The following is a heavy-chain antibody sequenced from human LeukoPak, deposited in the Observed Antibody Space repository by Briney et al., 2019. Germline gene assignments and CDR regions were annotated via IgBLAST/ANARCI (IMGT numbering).Heavy chain of an antibody. CDR2: IYYSGST. J-gene: IGHJ6*02. CDR1: GGSISSYY. CDR3: ARVAGLRYFDWLSGYGMDV. Sequence: PSETLSLTCTVSGGSISSYYWSWIRQPPGKGLEWIAYIYYSGSTNYNPSLKSRVSISVDTSKSQFSLKLSSVTAADTAVYYCARVAGLRYFDWLSGYGMDVWGQGTTVTVSS. V-gene: IGHV4-59*12. D-gene: IGHD3-9*01.